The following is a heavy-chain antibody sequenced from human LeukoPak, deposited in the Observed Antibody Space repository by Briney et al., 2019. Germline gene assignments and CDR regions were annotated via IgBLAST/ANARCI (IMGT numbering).Heavy chain of an antibody. V-gene: IGHV4-4*07. J-gene: IGHJ3*02. CDR1: GGSMSSFY. Sequence: SETLSLTCTVSGGSMSSFYWSWIRQPAGKRLEWFGRIYTSGTTNYNPSLKSRVTMSVDTSKNQFYLRLSAVTAADTAVYYCARTTVVTPSAFDIWGQGTMVTVSS. D-gene: IGHD4-23*01. CDR3: ARTTVVTPSAFDI. CDR2: IYTSGTT.